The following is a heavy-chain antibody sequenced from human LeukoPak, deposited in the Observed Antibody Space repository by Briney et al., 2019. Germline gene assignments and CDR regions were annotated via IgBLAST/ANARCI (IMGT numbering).Heavy chain of an antibody. J-gene: IGHJ4*02. V-gene: IGHV5-51*01. CDR3: ARHDYRSASCHLDY. D-gene: IGHD2-2*01. CDR1: VYSFSTHW. Sequence: GESLKISCMGSVYSFSTHWSGWVRQMPGKGLEWMGIIYPGDSDIRYSPSFQGQVTISADKSISTAYLQWSTLKASDTAMYYCARHDYRSASCHLDYWGQGTLVTVSS. CDR2: IYPGDSDI.